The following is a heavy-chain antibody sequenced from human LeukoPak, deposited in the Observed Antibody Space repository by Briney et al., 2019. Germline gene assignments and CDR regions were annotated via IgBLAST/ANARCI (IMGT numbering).Heavy chain of an antibody. J-gene: IGHJ4*02. CDR2: IYYRGRT. CDR3: ARQKILDDNYDSSGYYVDQ. D-gene: IGHD3-22*01. V-gene: IGHV4-39*01. Sequence: SETLSLTCTVSNGSIITSSYYWGWIRQPPGKGLEWIGSIYYRGRTYYNPSLKIRVTISADTSKNRFSLNLSSVTASDTAVYYCARQKILDDNYDSSGYYVDQWGQGSLVTVSS. CDR1: NGSIITSSYY.